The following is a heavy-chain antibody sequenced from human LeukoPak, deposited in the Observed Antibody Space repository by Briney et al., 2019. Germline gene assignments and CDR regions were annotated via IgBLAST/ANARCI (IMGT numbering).Heavy chain of an antibody. CDR1: GYTFTSYD. Sequence: ASVKVSCKASGYTFTSYDINWVRQATGQGLEWMGWMNPNSGNTGYAQKFQGRVTITRNTSISTAYMELSSLRSEDTAVYYCARGKAAAGPKYSWFDPWGQGTLVTVSS. CDR2: MNPNSGNT. V-gene: IGHV1-8*03. D-gene: IGHD6-13*01. J-gene: IGHJ5*02. CDR3: ARGKAAAGPKYSWFDP.